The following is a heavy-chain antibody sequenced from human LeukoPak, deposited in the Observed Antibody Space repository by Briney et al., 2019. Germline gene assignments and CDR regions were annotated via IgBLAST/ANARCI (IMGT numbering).Heavy chain of an antibody. CDR2: IYSGGST. D-gene: IGHD3-22*01. Sequence: GGSLRLSCAASGFTVSNNYMSWVRQAPGKGLEWVSVIYSGGSTYYADSVKGRFTISRDNSKDTLYLQMNSLRAEDTAVYYCAGDRYYDTSGYYYSDYWGQGNLVTVSS. CDR3: AGDRYYDTSGYYYSDY. V-gene: IGHV3-53*01. CDR1: GFTVSNNY. J-gene: IGHJ4*02.